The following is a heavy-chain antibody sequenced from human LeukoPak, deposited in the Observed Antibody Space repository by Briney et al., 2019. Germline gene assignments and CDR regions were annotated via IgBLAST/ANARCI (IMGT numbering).Heavy chain of an antibody. V-gene: IGHV3-9*01. CDR1: GFTFDDYA. J-gene: IGHJ6*03. Sequence: GGSLRLSCAASGFTFDDYAMHWVRQAPGKGLEWVSGISWNSGSIGYADSVEGRFTISRDNAKNSLYLQMNSLRAEDTALYYCAKDTMADYYYYYMDVWGKGTTVTVSS. CDR3: AKDTMADYYYYYMDV. CDR2: ISWNSGSI. D-gene: IGHD5-24*01.